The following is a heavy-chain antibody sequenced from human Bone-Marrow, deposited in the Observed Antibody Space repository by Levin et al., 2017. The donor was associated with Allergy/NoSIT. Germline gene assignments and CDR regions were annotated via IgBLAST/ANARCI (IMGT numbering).Heavy chain of an antibody. CDR3: AKGGTQSTNVLDD. CDR1: GFTFSSYA. D-gene: IGHD3-16*01. Sequence: PGESLKISCAASGFTFSSYAMSWVRQAPGKGLEWVSTISGSGGSTYYADSVKGRFTISRGNSKSTLYLQMNSLGAEDTAVYYCAKGGTQSTNVLDDWGQGTLVTVSS. V-gene: IGHV3-23*01. J-gene: IGHJ4*02. CDR2: ISGSGGST.